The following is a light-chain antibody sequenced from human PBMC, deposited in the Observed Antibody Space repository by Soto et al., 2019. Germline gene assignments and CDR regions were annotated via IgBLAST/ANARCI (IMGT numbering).Light chain of an antibody. J-gene: IGLJ2*01. CDR2: DVN. Sequence: QSALTQPASVSGSPGQSITISCTGTNSDVGDYNYDSWYQQHPGKAPKLMIYDVNNRASGVSNRFSGSKSGNTATLTISGIQVEDEAEYYCTSYTISNTRIFGGGNKVTVL. CDR1: NSDVGDYNY. V-gene: IGLV2-14*03. CDR3: TSYTISNTRI.